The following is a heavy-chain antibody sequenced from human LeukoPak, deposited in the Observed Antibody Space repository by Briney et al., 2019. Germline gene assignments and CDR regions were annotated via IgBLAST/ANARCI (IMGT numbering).Heavy chain of an antibody. J-gene: IGHJ4*02. CDR3: ARTVNVVRGLILNYFDY. Sequence: RESGPALVKPTQTLTLTCTFPGFSLSTSGMCLSWILQPPGKALEWLALIDWDDDKYYSTSLKTRLTISKDTSKNQVVLTMTNMDPVDTATYYCARTVNVVRGLILNYFDYWGQGTLVTVSS. CDR1: GFSLSTSGMC. D-gene: IGHD3-10*01. V-gene: IGHV2-70*01. CDR2: IDWDDDK.